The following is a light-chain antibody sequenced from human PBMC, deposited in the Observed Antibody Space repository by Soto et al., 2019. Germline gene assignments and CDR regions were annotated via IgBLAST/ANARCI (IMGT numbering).Light chain of an antibody. V-gene: IGKV3-11*01. J-gene: IGKJ1*01. CDR2: DAS. CDR1: QSVSNY. Sequence: LPQTRATQTLSPGERATLSCRASQSVSNYLAWYQQKPGQAPRLLISDASNRATGIPSRFSGSGSGTDFTLTISSLEPDDFAVYYCQQRSDWPGTFGQGTKVDIK. CDR3: QQRSDWPGT.